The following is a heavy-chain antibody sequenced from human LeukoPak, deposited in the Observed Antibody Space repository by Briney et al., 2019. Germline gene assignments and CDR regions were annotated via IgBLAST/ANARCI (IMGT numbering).Heavy chain of an antibody. Sequence: SETLSLTCAGYGGSFSGYYWSWIRQPPGKGLEWIGEIDHSGSTNYNPSLKSRVTISVDTSKNQISLKLSSVTAADTAVYYCARVVTKYYYDSSGSSVDPWGQGTLVTVSS. CDR2: IDHSGST. CDR1: GGSFSGYY. D-gene: IGHD3-22*01. CDR3: ARVVTKYYYDSSGSSVDP. V-gene: IGHV4-34*01. J-gene: IGHJ5*02.